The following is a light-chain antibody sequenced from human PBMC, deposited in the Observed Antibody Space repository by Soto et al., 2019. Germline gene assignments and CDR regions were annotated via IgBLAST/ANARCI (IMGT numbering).Light chain of an antibody. CDR2: DAS. Sequence: EIVLTQSPATLALSPGERATLSCRASQSVSSYLAWYQQKPGQAPRLLIYDASNRATGIPARFSGSGSGTDFTLTLSSLEPEDFAVYYCQQRSNWLTVGGGTKVDSK. CDR3: QQRSNWLT. V-gene: IGKV3-11*01. CDR1: QSVSSY. J-gene: IGKJ4*01.